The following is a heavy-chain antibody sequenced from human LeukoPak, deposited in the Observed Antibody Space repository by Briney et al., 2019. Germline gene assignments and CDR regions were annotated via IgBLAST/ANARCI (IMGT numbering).Heavy chain of an antibody. Sequence: SETLSLTCTVSGGSISSYYWTWIRQAAGQGLEWIGRIYSSGSTTYNPSLKSRVTISLDKSKNQFSLRLSSVTAADTAVYYCARGEVRGVNTNLFDPWGQGTLVTVSS. J-gene: IGHJ5*02. CDR2: IYSSGST. CDR1: GGSISSYY. V-gene: IGHV4-4*07. CDR3: ARGEVRGVNTNLFDP. D-gene: IGHD3-10*01.